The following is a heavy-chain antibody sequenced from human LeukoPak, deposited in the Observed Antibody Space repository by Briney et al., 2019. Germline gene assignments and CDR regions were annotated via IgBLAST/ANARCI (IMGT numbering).Heavy chain of an antibody. Sequence: GTLRLSCAASGFTFSSYGMSWVRQAPGKGLEWIGEINHGGSTNYNPSLKSRVTISVDTSKNQFSLELSSVTAADTAVYYCARYLDYGGNSRVFQHWGQGTLVTVSS. CDR1: GFTFSSYG. D-gene: IGHD4-23*01. CDR3: ARYLDYGGNSRVFQH. CDR2: INHGGST. J-gene: IGHJ1*01. V-gene: IGHV4-34*01.